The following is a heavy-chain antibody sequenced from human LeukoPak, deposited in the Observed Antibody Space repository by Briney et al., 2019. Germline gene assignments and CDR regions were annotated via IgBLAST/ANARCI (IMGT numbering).Heavy chain of an antibody. Sequence: GGSLRLSCAASGFTVSSNYMSWVRQAPGKGLEWVSVIYSGGSTYYADSVKGRFTISRDNAKNSLYLQMNSLRAEDTALYYCAKDMDHCGGDCALGHWGQGTLVTVSS. CDR2: IYSGGST. CDR1: GFTVSSNY. J-gene: IGHJ4*02. V-gene: IGHV3-53*05. CDR3: AKDMDHCGGDCALGH. D-gene: IGHD2-21*02.